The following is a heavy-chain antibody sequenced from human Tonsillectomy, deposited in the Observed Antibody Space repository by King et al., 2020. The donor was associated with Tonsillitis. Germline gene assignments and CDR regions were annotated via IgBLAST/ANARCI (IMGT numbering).Heavy chain of an antibody. CDR2: INPSAGGT. Sequence: QLVQSGAAVKKPGASVKVSCKASGYTFTSSYLHWVRQAPGQGLEWMGIINPSAGGTSYAQNFQGRVTMTRDTSTSTVYMELSSLRAEHTAVYYCARSPSYCSGRNCYSGDWFDLWGQGTLVTVSS. V-gene: IGHV1-46*01. J-gene: IGHJ5*02. CDR3: ARSPSYCSGRNCYSGDWFDL. D-gene: IGHD2-15*01. CDR1: GYTFTSSY.